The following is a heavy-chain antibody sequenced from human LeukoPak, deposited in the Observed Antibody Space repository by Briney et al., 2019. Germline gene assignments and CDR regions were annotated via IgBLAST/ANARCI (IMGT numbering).Heavy chain of an antibody. J-gene: IGHJ4*02. V-gene: IGHV3-74*01. CDR1: RSAFSTYA. Sequence: GGSLRLSCAASRSAFSTYAMTWVRQYPGKGLEWVSRINSDGSSTSYADSAKGRFTISRDNAKNTLYLQMNSLRAEDTAVYYCARVPPREYYFDYWGQGTLVTVSS. D-gene: IGHD3-10*01. CDR3: ARVPPREYYFDY. CDR2: INSDGSST.